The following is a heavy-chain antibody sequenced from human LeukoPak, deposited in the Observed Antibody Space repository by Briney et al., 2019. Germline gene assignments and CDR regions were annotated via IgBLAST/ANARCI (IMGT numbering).Heavy chain of an antibody. CDR1: GFTVSSNY. V-gene: IGHV3-66*02. Sequence: GGSLSLSCAASGFTVSSNYMTWVRQAPGKGLEWVSVIYSDGSTFYADSVKGRFTISRDNSKNTLYLQMDSLRPEDTAVYYCTNLPTYWGQGTLVTVSS. CDR2: IYSDGST. CDR3: TNLPTY. J-gene: IGHJ4*02.